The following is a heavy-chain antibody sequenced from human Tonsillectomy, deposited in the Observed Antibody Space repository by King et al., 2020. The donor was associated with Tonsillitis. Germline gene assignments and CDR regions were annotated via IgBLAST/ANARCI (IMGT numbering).Heavy chain of an antibody. CDR1: GGSISSYY. Sequence: QLQESGPGLVKPSETLSLTCTVSGGSISSYYWSWIRPPPGKGLEWIGYIYYSGSTNYNPSLKSRVTISVDTSKNQCSLKLSSVTAADTAGYYCARHPAFPDGDYVVWFDPWGQGTLVTVSS. CDR2: IYYSGST. V-gene: IGHV4-59*08. D-gene: IGHD4-17*01. J-gene: IGHJ5*02. CDR3: ARHPAFPDGDYVVWFDP.